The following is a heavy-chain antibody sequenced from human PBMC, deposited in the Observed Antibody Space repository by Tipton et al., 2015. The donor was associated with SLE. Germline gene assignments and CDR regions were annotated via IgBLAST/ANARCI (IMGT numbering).Heavy chain of an antibody. CDR1: GGSFSGYY. J-gene: IGHJ6*02. CDR3: ARDHQIAVAGKDYYYGMDV. V-gene: IGHV4-34*01. D-gene: IGHD6-19*01. Sequence: TLSLTCTVSGGSFSGYYWSWIRQPPGKGLEWIGEINHSGSTNYNPSLKSRVTISVDTSKNQFSLKLSSVTAADTAVYYCARDHQIAVAGKDYYYGMDVWGQGTTVTVPS. CDR2: INHSGST.